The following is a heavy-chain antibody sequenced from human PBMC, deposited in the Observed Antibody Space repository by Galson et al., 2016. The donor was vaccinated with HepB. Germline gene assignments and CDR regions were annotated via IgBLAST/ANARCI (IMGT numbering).Heavy chain of an antibody. CDR1: GGTFSSYT. Sequence: VKVSCKASGGTFSSYTINWVRQAPGQGLEWLGRFIPILGVPSYTQKFQGRVTITADKSARTAYMELSSLRPEDTAVYYCARGQQLVSSDAFDLWGQGTMVTVSS. J-gene: IGHJ3*01. CDR2: FIPILGVP. D-gene: IGHD6-13*01. CDR3: ARGQQLVSSDAFDL. V-gene: IGHV1-69*02.